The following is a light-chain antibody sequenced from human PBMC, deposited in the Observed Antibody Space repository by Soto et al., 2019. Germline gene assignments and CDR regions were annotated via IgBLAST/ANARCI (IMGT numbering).Light chain of an antibody. V-gene: IGLV2-14*01. Sequence: QSVLTQPASVSGSPGQSITISCTGTSSDVGGYDYVSWYQQYPGKAPKLMIYSVSSRPSGISNRFSGSKSGNTASLTISGLQADDEADYYCSSYTSSTTGVFGGGTKLTVL. CDR3: SSYTSSTTGV. CDR1: SSDVGGYDY. J-gene: IGLJ2*01. CDR2: SVS.